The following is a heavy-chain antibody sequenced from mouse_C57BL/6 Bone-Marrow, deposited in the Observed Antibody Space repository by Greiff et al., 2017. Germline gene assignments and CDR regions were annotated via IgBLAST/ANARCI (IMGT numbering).Heavy chain of an antibody. D-gene: IGHD1-1*01. CDR1: GFTFNTYA. J-gene: IGHJ2*01. CDR2: IRSKSSNYAT. V-gene: IGHV10-3*01. Sequence: EVQLVESGGGLVQPKGSLKLSCAASGFTFNTYAMHWVRQAPGKGLEWVARIRSKSSNYATYYADSVKDRFTISRDDSQSMLYLQMNNLKTEDTAMYYCVRENYYGTEYYFDYWGQGTTLTVSS. CDR3: VRENYYGTEYYFDY.